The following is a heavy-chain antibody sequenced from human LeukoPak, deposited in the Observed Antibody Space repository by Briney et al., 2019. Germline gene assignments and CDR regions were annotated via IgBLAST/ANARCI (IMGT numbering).Heavy chain of an antibody. V-gene: IGHV3-9*01. J-gene: IGHJ3*02. CDR1: GFTFDDYA. CDR2: ISWKSDSI. CDR3: AKDILKGGGRPRDAFDI. D-gene: IGHD2-15*01. Sequence: SLRLSCPASGFTFDDYAMHWVRQAPGKGLEWVSGISWKSDSIGYADSVKGRFTISRDNAKNSLYLQMNSLRAEDTALYYCAKDILKGGGRPRDAFDIWGQGTMVTVSS.